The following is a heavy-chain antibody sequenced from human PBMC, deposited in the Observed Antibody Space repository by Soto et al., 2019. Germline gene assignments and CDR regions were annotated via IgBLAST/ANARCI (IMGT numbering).Heavy chain of an antibody. CDR2: ISSSSSTI. CDR1: GFTFSSYS. J-gene: IGHJ6*02. CDR3: ARDRGVRGVMGGYYYGMDV. Sequence: PGGSLRLSCAASGFTFSSYSMNWVRQAPGKGLEWVSYISSSSSTIYYADSVKGRFTISRDNAKNSLYLQMNSLRDEDTAVYYCARDRGVRGVMGGYYYGMDVWGQGTTVTVSS. V-gene: IGHV3-48*02. D-gene: IGHD3-10*01.